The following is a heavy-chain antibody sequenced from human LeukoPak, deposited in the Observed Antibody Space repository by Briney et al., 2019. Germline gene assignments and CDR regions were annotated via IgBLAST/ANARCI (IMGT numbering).Heavy chain of an antibody. CDR1: GGSFSGYY. V-gene: IGHV4-34*01. CDR2: INHSGST. Sequence: PSETLSLTCAVYGGSFSGYYWSWIRQPPGKGLEWIGEINHSGSTNYNPSLKSRVTISVDTSKKQFSLKLSSVTAADTAVYYCARGRNNEQLPLFSSWFNPWGQGTLVTVSS. CDR3: ARGRNNEQLPLFSSWFNP. D-gene: IGHD6-6*01. J-gene: IGHJ5*02.